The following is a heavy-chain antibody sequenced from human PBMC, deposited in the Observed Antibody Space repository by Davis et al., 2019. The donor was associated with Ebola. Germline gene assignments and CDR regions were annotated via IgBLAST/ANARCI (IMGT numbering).Heavy chain of an antibody. CDR2: FAPEDDEM. CDR1: GNTLTVLS. D-gene: IGHD5-12*01. CDR3: TTPGGQDSGYDVFDI. J-gene: IGHJ3*02. V-gene: IGHV1-24*01. Sequence: AASVKVSCKVSGNTLTVLSMNWVRQAPGKGLEWMGGFAPEDDEMLYAQKFQGRVTVTGDTSTTTVYMDLSSLRSEDTALYYCTTPGGQDSGYDVFDIWGQGTMVTVSS.